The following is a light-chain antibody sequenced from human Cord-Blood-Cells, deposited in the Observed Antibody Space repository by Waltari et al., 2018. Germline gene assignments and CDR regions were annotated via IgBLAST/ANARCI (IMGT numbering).Light chain of an antibody. CDR2: DAS. V-gene: IGKV3-11*01. Sequence: EIVLTHSPATLSLSPGDRAPLSCRASQSVSSYLAWYQQKPGQAPRLLIYDASNRATGIPARFSGSGSGTDFTLTISSLEPEDFAVYYCQQRSNWPLTFGGGTKVEIK. CDR1: QSVSSY. J-gene: IGKJ4*01. CDR3: QQRSNWPLT.